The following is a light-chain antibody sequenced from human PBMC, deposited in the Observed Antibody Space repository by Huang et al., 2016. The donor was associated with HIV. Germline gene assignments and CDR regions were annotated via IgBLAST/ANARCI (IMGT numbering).Light chain of an antibody. J-gene: IGKJ1*01. CDR2: AAS. V-gene: IGKV1-6*01. CDR3: LQNYHHPRT. Sequence: AIQMTQSPSSLSASVGDRVTITCRASQAIRNDLGWYQQRPGKAPKLLIYAASRLQSGVPSRFNGSGSETDFTLTINSLQPEDFATYYCLQNYHHPRTFGQGTKVEFK. CDR1: QAIRND.